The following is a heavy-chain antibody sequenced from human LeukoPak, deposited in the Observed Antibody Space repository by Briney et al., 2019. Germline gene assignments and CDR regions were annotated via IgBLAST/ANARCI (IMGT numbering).Heavy chain of an antibody. D-gene: IGHD6-13*01. CDR1: GGSVSSGSYY. CDR2: IYYSGST. Sequence: SETLSLTCTVSGGSVSSGSYYWSWIRQPPGKGLEWIGYIYYSGSTNYNPSLKSRVTISVDTSKNQFSLKLSSVTAADTAVYYCAREVVAAAGFDYWGQGTLVTVSS. V-gene: IGHV4-61*01. CDR3: AREVVAAAGFDY. J-gene: IGHJ4*02.